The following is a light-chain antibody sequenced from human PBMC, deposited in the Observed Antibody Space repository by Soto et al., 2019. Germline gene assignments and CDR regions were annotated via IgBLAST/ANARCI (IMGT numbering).Light chain of an antibody. CDR3: QQSYSIPYT. CDR2: TAS. CDR1: QSISSY. Sequence: DIQMTQSPSSLSASVGDRVTITCRARQSISSYLNWYQQKPGKAPNLLIYTASSLQSGVPSRFNGSGSGTDFTLTISSLQPEDGATYYCQQSYSIPYTFGQGTKVEIK. J-gene: IGKJ2*01. V-gene: IGKV1-39*01.